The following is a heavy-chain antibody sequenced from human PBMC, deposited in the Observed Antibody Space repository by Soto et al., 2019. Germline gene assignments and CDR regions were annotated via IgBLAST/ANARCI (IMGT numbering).Heavy chain of an antibody. CDR1: GGSISSGGYY. CDR2: IYYSGST. D-gene: IGHD2-15*01. V-gene: IGHV4-31*03. J-gene: IGHJ6*02. CDR3: ARFGVVAAPAYYYYYGMDV. Sequence: QVQLQESGPGLVKPSQTLSLTCTVSGGSISSGGYYWSWIRQHPGKGLEWIGYIYYSGSTYYNPSLKSRVTISVDTTKNQFSLKLSSVTAADTAVYYCARFGVVAAPAYYYYYGMDVWGQGTTVTVSS.